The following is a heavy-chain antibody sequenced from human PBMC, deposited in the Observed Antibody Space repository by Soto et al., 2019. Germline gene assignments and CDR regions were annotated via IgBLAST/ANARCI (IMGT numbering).Heavy chain of an antibody. Sequence: ASVKVSCKASGYTFTNYAMHWVRQAPGQRLEWMGWINAGNGNTKYSQKFQGRVTITRDTSASTAYMELSSLRSEDTAVYYCAREDYYDSSGYYQLDAFDIWGQGTMVTVSS. D-gene: IGHD3-22*01. V-gene: IGHV1-3*01. J-gene: IGHJ3*02. CDR3: AREDYYDSSGYYQLDAFDI. CDR2: INAGNGNT. CDR1: GYTFTNYA.